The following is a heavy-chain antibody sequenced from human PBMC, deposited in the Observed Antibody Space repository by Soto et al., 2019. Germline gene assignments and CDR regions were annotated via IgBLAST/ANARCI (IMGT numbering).Heavy chain of an antibody. D-gene: IGHD6-13*01. V-gene: IGHV4-39*01. CDR2: IYYSGST. Sequence: SETLSLTCTVSGGSISSSSYYWGWIRQPPGKGLEWIGSIYYSGSTYYNPSLKSRVTISVDTSKNQFSLKLSSVTAADTAVYYCARHLLAAAAHRVKYYYYYGMDVWGQGTTVNVSS. CDR1: GGSISSSSYY. J-gene: IGHJ6*02. CDR3: ARHLLAAAAHRVKYYYYYGMDV.